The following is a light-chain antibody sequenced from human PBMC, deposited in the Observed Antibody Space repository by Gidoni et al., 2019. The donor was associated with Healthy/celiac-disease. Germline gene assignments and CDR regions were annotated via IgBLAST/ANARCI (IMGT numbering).Light chain of an antibody. V-gene: IGKV3-11*01. CDR3: QQRSNWPLT. J-gene: IGKJ4*01. Sequence: EIVLPQSPAPLSLSPGERATLSCRASQSVSRYLAWYQQKPGQAPRLLIYDASNRATGIPARFSGSGSGTDFTLTISSLEPEDFAVYYCQQRSNWPLTFGGGTKVESK. CDR1: QSVSRY. CDR2: DAS.